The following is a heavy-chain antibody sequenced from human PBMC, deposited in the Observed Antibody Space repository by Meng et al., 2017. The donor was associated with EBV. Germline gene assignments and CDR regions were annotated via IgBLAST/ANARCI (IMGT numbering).Heavy chain of an antibody. CDR3: ARNRGNGDYYFDY. CDR1: GFTFSSYS. CDR2: ISSSSSYI. Sequence: EVQLGESGGGLVKPGGSLRLSCAASGFTFSSYSMNWVRQAPGKGLEWVSSISSSSSYIYYADSVKGRFTISRDNAKNSLYLQMNSLRAEDTAVYYCARNRGNGDYYFDYWGQGTLVTVSS. J-gene: IGHJ4*02. D-gene: IGHD4-17*01. V-gene: IGHV3-21*01.